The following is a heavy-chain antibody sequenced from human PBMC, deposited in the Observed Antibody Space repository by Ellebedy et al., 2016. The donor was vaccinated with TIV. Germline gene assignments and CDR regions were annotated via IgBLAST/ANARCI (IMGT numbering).Heavy chain of an antibody. Sequence: ASVQVSCKASGYTFSSYDISWVRQAPGQGLEWMGWISAYNGDTNYAQKFQGRVTMTTDTFASTAYLELRSLRSDDTAVYYCARGFYEKFDPWGQGTLVTVSS. CDR2: ISAYNGDT. CDR3: ARGFYEKFDP. D-gene: IGHD2/OR15-2a*01. J-gene: IGHJ5*02. CDR1: GYTFSSYD. V-gene: IGHV1-18*04.